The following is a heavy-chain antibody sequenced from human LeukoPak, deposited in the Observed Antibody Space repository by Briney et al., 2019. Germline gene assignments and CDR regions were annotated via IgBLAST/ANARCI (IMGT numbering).Heavy chain of an antibody. CDR2: IYYSGST. CDR1: GGSISSSSHY. D-gene: IGHD6-25*01. V-gene: IGHV4-39*02. Sequence: PSETPSLTCTVSGGSISSSSHYWAWIRQPPGKGLEWIASIYYSGSTYYNPSLKSRVTISVDMSKNHFSLKLRSVTAADTAVYYCARLVSAEGYFDYWGQGTLVTVSP. J-gene: IGHJ4*02. CDR3: ARLVSAEGYFDY.